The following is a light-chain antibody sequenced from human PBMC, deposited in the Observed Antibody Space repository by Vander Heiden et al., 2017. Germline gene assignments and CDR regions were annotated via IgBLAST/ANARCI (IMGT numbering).Light chain of an antibody. V-gene: IGKV3-20*01. CDR3: QQYYDTLRT. J-gene: IGKJ1*01. Sequence: EIVLTQSPATLSSSPGERATLSCRASQSISSTYLAWYQQKPGQPPRLLIYDASSRGTGIPDRFSGSGSGTDFTLTISRLQPDDVAVFYCQQYYDTLRTFGQGTKVEIK. CDR1: QSISSTY. CDR2: DAS.